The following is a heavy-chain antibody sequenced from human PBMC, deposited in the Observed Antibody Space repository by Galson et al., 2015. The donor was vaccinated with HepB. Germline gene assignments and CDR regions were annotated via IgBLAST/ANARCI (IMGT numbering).Heavy chain of an antibody. CDR3: STFGLAAASEAV. CDR2: IKTKTDGGTT. CDR1: GFSFSNAY. J-gene: IGHJ6*02. D-gene: IGHD6-13*01. V-gene: IGHV3-15*01. Sequence: SLRLSCAASGFSFSNAYMTWVRQAPGKGLEWVGRIKTKTDGGTTDYAAPVKGRFTISRDDSKNTLYLQMNSLKTEDTAVYYCSTFGLAAASEAVWGQGITVTVSS.